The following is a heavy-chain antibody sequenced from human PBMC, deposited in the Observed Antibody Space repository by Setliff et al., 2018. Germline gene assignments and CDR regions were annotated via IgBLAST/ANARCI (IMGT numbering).Heavy chain of an antibody. CDR3: ARSINGYQQRYDI. J-gene: IGHJ4*02. CDR1: GFTFRSYE. CDR2: INSGGGKV. V-gene: IGHV3-48*03. D-gene: IGHD3-22*01. Sequence: PGGSLRLSCAASGFTFRSYEMNWVRQTPGKGLEWVSYINSGGGKVYYADSVKGRFAISRDNAKNSLYLLMKSVRVDDTAVYYCARSINGYQQRYDIWGQGALVTVSS.